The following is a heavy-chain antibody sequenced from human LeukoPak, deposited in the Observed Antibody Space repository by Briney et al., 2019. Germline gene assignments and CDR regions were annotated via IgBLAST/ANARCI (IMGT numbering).Heavy chain of an antibody. J-gene: IGHJ4*02. V-gene: IGHV3-23*01. D-gene: IGHD6-13*01. Sequence: GGSLRLSCAASGFSFSSYAMSWVRQAPGKGLEWVSAISGSGGSTYYADSVKGRFTISRDNSKNTLYLQMNSLRAEDTAVYYCAKGRGRIAAAGRVYWGQGTLVTVSS. CDR2: ISGSGGST. CDR3: AKGRGRIAAAGRVY. CDR1: GFSFSSYA.